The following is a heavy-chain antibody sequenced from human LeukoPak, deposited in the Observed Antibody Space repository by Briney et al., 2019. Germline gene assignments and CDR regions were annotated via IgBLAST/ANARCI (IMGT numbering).Heavy chain of an antibody. J-gene: IGHJ6*01. D-gene: IGHD2-21*01. V-gene: IGHV3-11*01. Sequence: GGSLRFSCAASGFTFSDYYMSWIRQAPGKGLEWVSYISSSGSTIYYADSVKGRFTISRDNAKNSLYLQMNSLRAEDTAVYYCARAFDLLIFPVDIRGPYGMDVGGQGTTVTVSS. CDR1: GFTFSDYY. CDR2: ISSSGSTI. CDR3: ARAFDLLIFPVDIRGPYGMDV.